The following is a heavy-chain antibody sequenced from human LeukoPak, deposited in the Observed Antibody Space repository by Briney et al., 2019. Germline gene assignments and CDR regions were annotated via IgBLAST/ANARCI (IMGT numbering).Heavy chain of an antibody. CDR2: ISYDGSNK. V-gene: IGHV3-30*03. CDR1: GFTFSSYS. Sequence: PGGSLRLSCAASGFTFSSYSMNWVRQAPGKGLEWVAVISYDGSNKYYADSVKGRFTISRDNSKNTLYLQMNSLRAEDTAVYYCAGITMVRGVSQKGLYNWFDPWGQGTLVTVSS. D-gene: IGHD3-10*01. J-gene: IGHJ5*02. CDR3: AGITMVRGVSQKGLYNWFDP.